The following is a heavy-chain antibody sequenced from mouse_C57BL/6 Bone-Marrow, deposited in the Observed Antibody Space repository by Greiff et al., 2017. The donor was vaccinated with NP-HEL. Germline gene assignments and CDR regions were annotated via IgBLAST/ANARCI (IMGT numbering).Heavy chain of an antibody. Sequence: VQLQQPGAELVKPGASVKMSCKASGYTFTSYWITWVKQRPGQGLEGIGDIYPGSGSTNYNEKFKSKATLTVDTSSSTAYMQLSSLTSEDSAVYYCAIYYGYDEGSYYAMDYWGQGTSVTVSS. CDR2: IYPGSGST. J-gene: IGHJ4*01. V-gene: IGHV1-55*01. CDR1: GYTFTSYW. D-gene: IGHD2-2*01. CDR3: AIYYGYDEGSYYAMDY.